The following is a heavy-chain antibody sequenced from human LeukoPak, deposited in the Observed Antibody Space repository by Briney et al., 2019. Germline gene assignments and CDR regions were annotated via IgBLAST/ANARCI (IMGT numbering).Heavy chain of an antibody. Sequence: SETLSLTCAVYGGSFSGYYWSWIRQPPGKGLEWIGEINHSGNTNYNPSLKSRVTISVDTSKNQFSLKLSSVTAADTAVYYCARGRGDGYNGPWYFDLWGRGTLVTVSS. D-gene: IGHD5-24*01. J-gene: IGHJ2*01. CDR3: ARGRGDGYNGPWYFDL. CDR2: INHSGNT. V-gene: IGHV4-34*01. CDR1: GGSFSGYY.